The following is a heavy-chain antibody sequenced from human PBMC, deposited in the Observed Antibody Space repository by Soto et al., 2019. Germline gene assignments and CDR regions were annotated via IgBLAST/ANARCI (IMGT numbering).Heavy chain of an antibody. V-gene: IGHV3-9*01. Sequence: EGQLVESGGGLVQRGRSLRLSCAASGFTFEDSVMHWVRQAPGKGLEWVSGISWNSDIRAYADSVKGRFTISRDNAKDSVYLQMSSLRAEDTALYYCAKDMAHYDFWGNNERALDVWGQGTTVIVSS. CDR3: AKDMAHYDFWGNNERALDV. CDR2: ISWNSDIR. D-gene: IGHD3-3*01. J-gene: IGHJ6*02. CDR1: GFTFEDSV.